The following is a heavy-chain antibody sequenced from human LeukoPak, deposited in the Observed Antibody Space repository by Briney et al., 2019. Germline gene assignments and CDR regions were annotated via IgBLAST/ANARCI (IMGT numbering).Heavy chain of an antibody. CDR3: AKRPSNYGDYVSYFDY. J-gene: IGHJ4*02. CDR1: GFSFISYG. D-gene: IGHD4-17*01. V-gene: IGHV3-30*18. Sequence: GGSLRLSCAASGFSFISYGMHWVRQAPGKGLEWVGVISDDGRRKDYADSVKGRFTISRDNSKDTLYLQMNSLRAEDTAVYYCAKRPSNYGDYVSYFDYWGQGTLVTVSS. CDR2: ISDDGRRK.